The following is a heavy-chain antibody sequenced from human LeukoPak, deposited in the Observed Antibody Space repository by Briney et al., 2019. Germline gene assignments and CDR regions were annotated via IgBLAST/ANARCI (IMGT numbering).Heavy chain of an antibody. CDR3: ARLLGGDPYYMVL. V-gene: IGHV4-59*01. D-gene: IGHD3-3*01. CDR2: VYYNGNT. Sequence: SETLSLTCTVSGGSISTYYWSWSRQPPGKGLEWIGSVYYNGNTYYNPSLKSRVTISPDTSKNQFSLKVTSVTAADTAVYFCARLLGGDPYYMVLWGKGATVTVSS. J-gene: IGHJ6*03. CDR1: GGSISTYY.